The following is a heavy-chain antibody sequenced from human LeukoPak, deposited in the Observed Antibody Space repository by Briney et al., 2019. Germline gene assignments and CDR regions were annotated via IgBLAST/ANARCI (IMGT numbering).Heavy chain of an antibody. CDR3: ASQATWIDY. Sequence: GASVKVSCKASGYTFTGYYMHWVRQAPGQGLEWMGMITPSGGSTTYAQKFQGRVTMTRDTSTSTIYMELSSLRSEDTAVYCCASQATWIDYWGQGTLVTVSS. V-gene: IGHV1-46*03. D-gene: IGHD5-12*01. CDR2: ITPSGGST. J-gene: IGHJ4*02. CDR1: GYTFTGYY.